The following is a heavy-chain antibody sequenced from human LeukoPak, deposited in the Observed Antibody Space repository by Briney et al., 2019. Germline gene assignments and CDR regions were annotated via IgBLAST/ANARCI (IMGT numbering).Heavy chain of an antibody. CDR1: GGTFSSYT. V-gene: IGHV1-69*04. CDR2: IIPILGIA. D-gene: IGHD6-13*01. J-gene: IGHJ4*02. Sequence: SVKVSCKASGGTFSSYTISLVRQAPGQGLEWMGRIIPILGIANYAQKFQGRVTITADKSTSTAYMELSSLRSEDTAVYYCARDKIAAAGNFDYWGQGTLVTVSS. CDR3: ARDKIAAAGNFDY.